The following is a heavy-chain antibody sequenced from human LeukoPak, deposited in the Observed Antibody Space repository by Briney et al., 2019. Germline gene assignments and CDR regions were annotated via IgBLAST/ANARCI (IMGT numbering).Heavy chain of an antibody. CDR3: AHNGLYH. CDR1: GFSLSTSGVG. Sequence: ESGPTLVNPTQTLTLTCTFSGFSLSTSGVGVAWIRQSPGQALEWLAVIHWNDDQRYSPSLKSRLTITKDTSKNQVVLTMTNMDPADTATYHCAHNGLYHWGQGTLVTVSS. CDR2: IHWNDDQ. D-gene: IGHD2-15*01. V-gene: IGHV2-5*01. J-gene: IGHJ5*02.